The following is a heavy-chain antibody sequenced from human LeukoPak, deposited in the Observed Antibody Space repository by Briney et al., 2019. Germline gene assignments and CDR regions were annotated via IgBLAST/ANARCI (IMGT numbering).Heavy chain of an antibody. V-gene: IGHV1-58*02. J-gene: IGHJ6*03. CDR1: GFTFRTSA. CDR2: IVVGTGNT. CDR3: VAMAYYYYMDV. D-gene: IGHD5-24*01. Sequence: GASVKVSCKASGFTFRTSAIQWMRQARGQRPEWIGWIVVGTGNTTYAQRFQDRVTITRDMSTNTAYMELSALRSEDTAVYYCVAMAYYYYMDVWGEGTTVTVSS.